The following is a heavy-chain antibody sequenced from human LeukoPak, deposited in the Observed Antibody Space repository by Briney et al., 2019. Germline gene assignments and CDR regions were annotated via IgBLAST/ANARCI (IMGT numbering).Heavy chain of an antibody. Sequence: PGESLKISCKGSGYSFTSYWIGWVRQMPGKGLEWMGIIYPGDSDTRYSPSFQGQVTISADKSTSTAYLQWSSLKASDTAVYYCARRGDDSSGYYLYWGQGTLVTVSS. J-gene: IGHJ4*02. V-gene: IGHV5-51*01. CDR2: IYPGDSDT. CDR1: GYSFTSYW. CDR3: ARRGDDSSGYYLY. D-gene: IGHD3-22*01.